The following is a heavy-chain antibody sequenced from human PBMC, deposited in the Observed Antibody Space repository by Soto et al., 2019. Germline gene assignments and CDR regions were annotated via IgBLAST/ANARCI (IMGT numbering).Heavy chain of an antibody. J-gene: IGHJ4*02. D-gene: IGHD2-2*01. Sequence: QVQLVQSGAAVKKPGASVKVSCKASGYTFTSYGISWVRQAPGQGLEWMGWISAYNGNTDYPQKLQSRVTMTTDTSTSTAYMELRSLRSDDTAVYYCAREGYCISSSCYASALDYWGQGTLVTVSS. CDR1: GYTFTSYG. CDR3: AREGYCISSSCYASALDY. CDR2: ISAYNGNT. V-gene: IGHV1-18*01.